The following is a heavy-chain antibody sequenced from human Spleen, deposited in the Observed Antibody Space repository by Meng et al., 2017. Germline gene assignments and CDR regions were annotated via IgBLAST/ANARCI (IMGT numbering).Heavy chain of an antibody. CDR2: IWYDGSNK. D-gene: IGHD3-3*01. V-gene: IGHV3-33*03. Sequence: GESLKISCAASGFTFSDYGIHWVRQAPGKGLEWVTIIWYDGSNKYYADSVKGRFTISRDNAKNSLYLQMNSLRAEDTAVYYCARFQETYYDFWSGYYNPYYYYYGMDVWGQGTTVTVSS. CDR1: GFTFSDYG. CDR3: ARFQETYYDFWSGYYNPYYYYYGMDV. J-gene: IGHJ6*02.